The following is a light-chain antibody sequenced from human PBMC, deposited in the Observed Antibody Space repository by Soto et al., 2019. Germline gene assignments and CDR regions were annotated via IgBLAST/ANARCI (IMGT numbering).Light chain of an antibody. V-gene: IGKV1-6*01. CDR2: AAS. CDR3: LHDYDYPLT. J-gene: IGKJ4*01. CDR1: QGIRND. Sequence: IKVTQFASLLFENVKDRVTITCRVSQGIRNDLGWYQQKPGKAPRLLIYAASTLQSGVPPRFSGSGSGTDFTLTIFGLQTEDFATYYSLHDYDYPLTFGGGNKVDIK.